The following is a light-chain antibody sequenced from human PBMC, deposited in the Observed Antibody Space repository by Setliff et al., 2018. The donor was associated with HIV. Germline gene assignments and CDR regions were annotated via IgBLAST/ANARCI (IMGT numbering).Light chain of an antibody. CDR2: DVS. V-gene: IGLV2-14*03. CDR1: SSDVGGYNY. CDR3: SSYTASSTLV. J-gene: IGLJ3*02. Sequence: PASVSGSPGQSITISCTGSSSDVGGYNYVSWYQQHPGKAPKLMIYDVSQRPSGVSDRFSGSKSGITASLTISGLQPEDESDYYCSSYTASSTLVFGGGTKGTVL.